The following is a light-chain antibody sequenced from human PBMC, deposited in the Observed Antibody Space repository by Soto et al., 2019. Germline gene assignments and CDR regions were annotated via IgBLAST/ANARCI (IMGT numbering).Light chain of an antibody. CDR3: MQGSHWPPYT. CDR1: QSLVNSDGNTF. V-gene: IGKV2-30*01. Sequence: DVVLTQSPLSLPVTLGQPASISCRSSQSLVNSDGNTFLHWFQQRPGQSPRRLIYSVSYRDSGVPDRFSGSGSGSDFTLTISRVEAEDVRVYYCMQGSHWPPYTFGQGTRLEIK. J-gene: IGKJ2*01. CDR2: SVS.